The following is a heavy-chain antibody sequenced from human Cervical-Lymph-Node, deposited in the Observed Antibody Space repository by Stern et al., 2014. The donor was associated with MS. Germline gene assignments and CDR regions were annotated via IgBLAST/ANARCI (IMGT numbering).Heavy chain of an antibody. CDR2: IRSKTNAYTA. Sequence: VQLVQSGGGLVQPGGSLKLSCAASGILFSGASMHWVRPPSGQGLEWIGRIRSKTNAYTATYTASVKGRFTISRDDSKSTTYLQMNSLKTEDTAVYYCVSDGSGWRNWGQGTLVTVSS. D-gene: IGHD3-10*01. CDR1: GILFSGAS. CDR3: VSDGSGWRN. J-gene: IGHJ4*02. V-gene: IGHV3-73*01.